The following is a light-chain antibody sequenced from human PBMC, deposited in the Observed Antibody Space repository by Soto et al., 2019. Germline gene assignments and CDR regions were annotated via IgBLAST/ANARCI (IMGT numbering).Light chain of an antibody. CDR2: WAS. Sequence: DIVMTQSPDSLAVSLGERATINCKSSQSVLYSSNNNNYLAWYQQKPGQPPKLLIYWASTRESGVPDRFSGSGSGTDFTLTINSLQAEDVAVYYCQQYYTSPLTFGGGTTVAIK. J-gene: IGKJ4*01. V-gene: IGKV4-1*01. CDR3: QQYYTSPLT. CDR1: QSVLYSSNNNNY.